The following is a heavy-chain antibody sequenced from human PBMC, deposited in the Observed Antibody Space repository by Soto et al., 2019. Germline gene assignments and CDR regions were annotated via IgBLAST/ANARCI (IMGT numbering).Heavy chain of an antibody. CDR1: GDSVSSNSAA. CDR3: ARGGIYGSGGYYRGMDV. J-gene: IGHJ6*02. Sequence: PSQTLSLTCAISGDSVSSNSAAWNWIRQSPSRGLEWLGRTYYRSKWYNDYAVSVKSRITINPDTSKNQFSLQLNSVTPEDTAVYYCARGGIYGSGGYYRGMDVWGQGTTVTVSS. D-gene: IGHD3-10*01. CDR2: TYYRSKWYN. V-gene: IGHV6-1*01.